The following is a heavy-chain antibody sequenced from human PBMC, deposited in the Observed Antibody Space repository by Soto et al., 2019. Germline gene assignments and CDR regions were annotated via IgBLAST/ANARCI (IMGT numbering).Heavy chain of an antibody. Sequence: SETLSFTCTVSGGSISSGGYYWSWIRQHPGKGLEWIGYIYYSGSTYYNPSLKSRVTISVDTSKNQFSLKLSSVTAADTAVYYCARVPIAAAGLYNWFDPWGHGTLVTVSS. D-gene: IGHD6-13*01. J-gene: IGHJ5*02. V-gene: IGHV4-31*03. CDR1: GGSISSGGYY. CDR2: IYYSGST. CDR3: ARVPIAAAGLYNWFDP.